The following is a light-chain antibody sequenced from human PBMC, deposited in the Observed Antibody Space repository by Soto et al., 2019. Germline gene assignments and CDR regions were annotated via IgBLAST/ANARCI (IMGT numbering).Light chain of an antibody. V-gene: IGKV3D-20*01. J-gene: IGKJ3*01. CDR3: QQYDTSPFT. CDR2: DAS. Sequence: EIVLTQSPATLSLSPGERATLTCGASQSVSSSYLAWYQQKTGLAPRLLVYDASIRATDIPDRFSGSGSGKDFTLTTIRLEPEDFAVYYCQQYDTSPFTFGPGTTLDIK. CDR1: QSVSSSY.